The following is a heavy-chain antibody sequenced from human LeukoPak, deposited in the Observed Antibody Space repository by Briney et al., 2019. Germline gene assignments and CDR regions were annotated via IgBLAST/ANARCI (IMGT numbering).Heavy chain of an antibody. CDR1: GGSISSYY. CDR2: IYYSGST. J-gene: IGHJ5*02. V-gene: IGHV4-59*01. D-gene: IGHD3-10*01. Sequence: ETLSLTCTVSGGSISSYYWSWFRQPPGKGLEWIGYIYYSGSTNYNPSLKSRVTISVDTSKNQFSLKLSSVTAADTAVYYCARGYYLNWFDPWGQGTLVTVSS. CDR3: ARGYYLNWFDP.